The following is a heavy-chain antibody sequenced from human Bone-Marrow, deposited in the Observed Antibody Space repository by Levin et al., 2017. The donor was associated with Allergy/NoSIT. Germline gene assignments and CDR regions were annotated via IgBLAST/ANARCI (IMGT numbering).Heavy chain of an antibody. CDR2: IYYSGST. V-gene: IGHV4-39*01. CDR3: AVGRFFIAADYEVPNWFDP. D-gene: IGHD6-13*01. Sequence: PSETLSLTCTVSGGSISSSSYYWGWIRQPPGKGLEWIGSIYYSGSTYYNPSLKSRVTISVDTSKNQFSLKLSSVTAADTAVYYCAVGRFFIAADYEVPNWFDPWGQGTLVTVSS. CDR1: GGSISSSSYY. J-gene: IGHJ5*02.